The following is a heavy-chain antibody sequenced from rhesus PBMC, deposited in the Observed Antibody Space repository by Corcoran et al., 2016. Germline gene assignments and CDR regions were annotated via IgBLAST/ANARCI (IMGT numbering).Heavy chain of an antibody. D-gene: IGHD4-23*01. CDR3: ARDTAWSSNFLDY. V-gene: IGHV4-122*02. J-gene: IGHJ4*01. CDR1: GGSISSGYYY. Sequence: QVQLQESGPGLVKPSETLSLTCAVSGGSISSGYYYWSWIRQPPGKGLEWIGYITYNGSTIYKPSRMSRVTISRDTSKNQFSLKLSSVTAADTAVYYCARDTAWSSNFLDYWGQGVLVTVSS. CDR2: ITYNGST.